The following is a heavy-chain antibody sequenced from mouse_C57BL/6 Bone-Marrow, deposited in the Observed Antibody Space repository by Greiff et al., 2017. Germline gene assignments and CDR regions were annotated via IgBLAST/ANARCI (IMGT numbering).Heavy chain of an antibody. CDR3: ARYALYGNYDY. CDR2: IYPGGGYT. CDR1: GYTFTNYW. J-gene: IGHJ2*01. Sequence: QVQLKQSGAELVRPGTSVKMSCKASGYTFTNYWTGWAKQRPGHGLEWIGDIYPGGGYTNYNEKFKGKATLTADKSSSTAYMQFSSLTSEDSAIYYCARYALYGNYDYWGQGTTLTVSS. V-gene: IGHV1-63*01. D-gene: IGHD2-1*01.